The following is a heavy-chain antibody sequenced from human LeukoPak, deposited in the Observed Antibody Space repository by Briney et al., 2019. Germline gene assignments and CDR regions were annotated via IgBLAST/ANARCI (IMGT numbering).Heavy chain of an antibody. J-gene: IGHJ4*02. D-gene: IGHD3-9*01. V-gene: IGHV4-39*01. CDR2: IYYSGST. CDR3: ATNYDILTGFYNVYNY. CDR1: GGSISSSSYY. Sequence: SETLSLTCTVSGGSISSSSYYWGWIRQPPGKGLEWIGSIYYSGSTYYNPSLKSRVTISVDTSKNQFSLKLSSVTAADTALYYCATNYDILTGFYNVYNYWGQGTLVTVSS.